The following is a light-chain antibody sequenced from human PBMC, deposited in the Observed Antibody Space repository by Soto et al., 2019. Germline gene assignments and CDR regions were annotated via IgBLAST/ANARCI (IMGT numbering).Light chain of an antibody. CDR2: NNN. J-gene: IGLJ1*01. CDR1: RSNIGNNY. Sequence: QSVLTQPPSVSAAPGQKVTISCSGSRSNIGNNYVAWYQQFPGTVPKLLIYNNNGRPSGTPDRISGSASGTSATLTITGLQTGDEADYFCATWDDSLNGFYVFGTGTKVTVL. V-gene: IGLV1-51*01. CDR3: ATWDDSLNGFYV.